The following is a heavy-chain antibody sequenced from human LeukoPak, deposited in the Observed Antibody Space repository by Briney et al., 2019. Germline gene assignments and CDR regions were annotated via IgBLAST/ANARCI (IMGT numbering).Heavy chain of an antibody. CDR1: SGSISSSSYY. V-gene: IGHV4-39*01. J-gene: IGHJ4*02. D-gene: IGHD3-10*01. Sequence: PSETLSLTCTVSSGSISSSSYYWGWIRQPPGKGLEWIGSIYYSGSTYYNPSLKSRVTISVDTSKNQFSLKLSSVTAADTAVYYCARGPRSGMVRGVIHMGDYWGQGTLVTVSS. CDR3: ARGPRSGMVRGVIHMGDY. CDR2: IYYSGST.